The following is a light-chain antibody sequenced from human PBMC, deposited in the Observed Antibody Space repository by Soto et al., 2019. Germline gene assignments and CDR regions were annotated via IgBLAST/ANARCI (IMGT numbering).Light chain of an antibody. CDR3: LQHNSYPRT. J-gene: IGKJ1*01. CDR2: AAS. CDR1: QAITND. Sequence: DILMTQSPSSLSASVGDRVTITCRASQAITNDLGWYQQKPGEPPKRLIYAASTLHSGVPSRFSGSGSGTEFTLTISSLQPEDFATYFCLQHNSYPRTFGQGTKVEIK. V-gene: IGKV1-17*01.